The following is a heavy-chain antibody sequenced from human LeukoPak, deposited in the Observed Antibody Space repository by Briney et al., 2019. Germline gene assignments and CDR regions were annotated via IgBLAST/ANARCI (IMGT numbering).Heavy chain of an antibody. CDR3: AREVEYYDSSGYYGNFDY. CDR2: VNPHSGGT. D-gene: IGHD3-22*01. Sequence: ASVKVSCKASGYTFTDYYIHWVRQAPGHGLEWMGWVNPHSGGTNFAQRFRGRVTMTRDTSVTTAYMELSSLRSEDTAVYYCAREVEYYDSSGYYGNFDYWGQGTLVTVSS. CDR1: GYTFTDYY. J-gene: IGHJ4*02. V-gene: IGHV1-2*02.